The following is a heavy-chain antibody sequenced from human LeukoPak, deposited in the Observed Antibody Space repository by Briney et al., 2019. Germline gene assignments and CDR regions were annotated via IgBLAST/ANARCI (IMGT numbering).Heavy chain of an antibody. V-gene: IGHV3-11*01. J-gene: IGHJ6*04. Sequence: GGSLRLSCTASGFTFTDYYMTWIRQAPGKGLEWVSYISGVASDIFYADSVKGRFTISRDNAKNSVYLQMNSLRAEDTAVYYCARGGAHGMDVWGKGTTVTVSS. D-gene: IGHD1-26*01. CDR1: GFTFTDYY. CDR2: ISGVASDI. CDR3: ARGGAHGMDV.